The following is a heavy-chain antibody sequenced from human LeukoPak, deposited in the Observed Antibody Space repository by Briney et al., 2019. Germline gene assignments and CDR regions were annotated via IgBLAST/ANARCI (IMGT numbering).Heavy chain of an antibody. Sequence: GGSLRPSFAAPGLTLGSYAMSWARQAPGKGLEWASAIKVRGGSTYDADSVKGRFTISRDNSKNTLYLQMNSLRAEDTAVYYCAKSPTRAYYYDSSGYYYLDYWGQGTLVTVSS. D-gene: IGHD3-22*01. CDR2: IKVRGGST. CDR1: GLTLGSYA. J-gene: IGHJ4*02. V-gene: IGHV3-23*01. CDR3: AKSPTRAYYYDSSGYYYLDY.